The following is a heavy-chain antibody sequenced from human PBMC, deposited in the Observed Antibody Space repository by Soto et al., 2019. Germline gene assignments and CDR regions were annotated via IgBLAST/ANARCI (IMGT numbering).Heavy chain of an antibody. V-gene: IGHV4-59*01. CDR2: IYYSGST. CDR1: GGSISSYY. D-gene: IGHD6-6*01. Sequence: PSETLSLTCTVSGGSISSYYWSWIRQPPGKGLEWIGYIYYSGSTNYNPSLKSRVTISVDTSKNQFSLKLSSVTAADTAVYYCARERIAARLPLDWGQGTLVTVSS. CDR3: ARERIAARLPLD. J-gene: IGHJ4*02.